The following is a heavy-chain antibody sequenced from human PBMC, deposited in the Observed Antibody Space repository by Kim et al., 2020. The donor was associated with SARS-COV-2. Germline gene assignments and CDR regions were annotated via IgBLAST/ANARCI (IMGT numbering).Heavy chain of an antibody. J-gene: IGHJ3*02. D-gene: IGHD6-6*01. V-gene: IGHV1-18*04. CDR1: GYTFTTYG. Sequence: ASVKVSYKASGYTFTTYGITWVRQAPGQGLEWMGYISPYSGNTNYAQKFRGRVTLTTDTSTTTAYLELTNLRSDDTAVYYCTRTSSDVLDMWGQGTMVTVSS. CDR3: TRTSSDVLDM. CDR2: ISPYSGNT.